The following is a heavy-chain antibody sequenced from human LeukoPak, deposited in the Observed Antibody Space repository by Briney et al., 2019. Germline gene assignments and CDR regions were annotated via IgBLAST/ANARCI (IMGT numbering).Heavy chain of an antibody. CDR2: INPSGGST. V-gene: IGHV1-46*01. J-gene: IGHJ5*02. Sequence: ASVKVFCKASGYTFTSYGISWVRQAPGQGLEWMGIINPSGGSTSYAQKFQGRVTMTRDTSTSTVYMELSSLRSEDTAVYYCARDRSRYYGLDPWGQGTLVTVSS. CDR3: ARDRSRYYGLDP. D-gene: IGHD2/OR15-2a*01. CDR1: GYTFTSYG.